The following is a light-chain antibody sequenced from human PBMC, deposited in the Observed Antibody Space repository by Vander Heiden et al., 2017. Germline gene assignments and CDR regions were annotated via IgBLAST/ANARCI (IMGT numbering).Light chain of an antibody. V-gene: IGLV2-23*02. CDR2: EVS. J-gene: IGLJ2*01. CDR3: CSYAGSSTV. CDR1: SSDVGSYNL. Sequence: QSALTQPASVSGSPGQSIPISCTGTSSDVGSYNLVSWYQQHPGKAPKLMIYEVSKRPSGVSNRFSGSKSGNTASLTISGLQAEDEADYYCCSYAGSSTVFGGGTKLTVL.